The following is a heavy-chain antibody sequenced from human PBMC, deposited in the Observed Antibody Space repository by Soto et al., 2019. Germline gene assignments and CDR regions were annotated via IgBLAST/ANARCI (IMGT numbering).Heavy chain of an antibody. J-gene: IGHJ3*02. CDR3: AKDQRRRITMVRGVIGDAFDI. Sequence: GGSLRLSCAASGFTFSSYGMHWVRQAPGKGLEWVAVISYDGSNKYYADSVKGRFTISRDNSKNTLYLQMNSLRAEDTAVYYCAKDQRRRITMVRGVIGDAFDIWGQGTMVTVSS. CDR2: ISYDGSNK. D-gene: IGHD3-10*01. CDR1: GFTFSSYG. V-gene: IGHV3-30*18.